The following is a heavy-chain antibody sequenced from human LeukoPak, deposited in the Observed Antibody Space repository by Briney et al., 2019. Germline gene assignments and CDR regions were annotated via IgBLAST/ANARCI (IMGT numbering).Heavy chain of an antibody. Sequence: GGSLRLSCAPSGFTFSNYRVNWVRQAPGKGLEWVSHISSSGSTTYYADSVKGRFTVSRDNAKNSLYLQMISLRAEDTAVYYCARAHPTDYYMGVWGQGTTVTVSS. J-gene: IGHJ6*03. CDR3: ARAHPTDYYMGV. CDR1: GFTFSNYR. V-gene: IGHV3-48*01. CDR2: ISSSGSTT.